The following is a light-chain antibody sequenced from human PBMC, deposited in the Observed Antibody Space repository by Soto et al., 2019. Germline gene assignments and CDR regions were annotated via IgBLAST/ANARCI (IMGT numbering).Light chain of an antibody. CDR3: QQYETFSGT. CDR1: QSVSGW. J-gene: IGKJ1*01. V-gene: IGKV1-5*01. CDR2: DAS. Sequence: DIQMPHAPSTLSASVRHTVSVTCRASQSVSGWLAWYQQKPGEAPKLLIYDASALPRGVPSRFSGSGSGTKFTLTIASLQPDDFATYYCQQYETFSGTFGPGTKVDIK.